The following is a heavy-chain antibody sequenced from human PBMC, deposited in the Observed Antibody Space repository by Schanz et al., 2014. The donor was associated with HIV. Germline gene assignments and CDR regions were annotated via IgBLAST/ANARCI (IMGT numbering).Heavy chain of an antibody. CDR3: VRGSSTRDWIDP. D-gene: IGHD1-26*01. Sequence: QVQLQESGPGLVKPSQTLSLTCTVSGGSISSGGYYWSWIRQHPGKGLEWIGYIYYTGNTYYNPSLKSRVTISVDTSNNQFSLKLSSVTAADTAIYYCVRGSSTRDWIDPWGQGTLVTVSS. V-gene: IGHV4-31*03. CDR1: GGSISSGGYY. CDR2: IYYTGNT. J-gene: IGHJ5*02.